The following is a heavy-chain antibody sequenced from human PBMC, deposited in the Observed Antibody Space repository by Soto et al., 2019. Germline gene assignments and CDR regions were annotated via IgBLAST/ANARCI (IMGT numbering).Heavy chain of an antibody. J-gene: IGHJ4*02. Sequence: QVQLQESGPGLVKPSETLSLTCTVSGGSITNYYWSWFRQPPGKGLEWIGYIYYSGITNYNPYLKSRVTISVDPSKNQFSLKLRSVTSADTAVYYCARDRHNSGYWGQGTLVTVSS. CDR1: GGSITNYY. CDR2: IYYSGIT. D-gene: IGHD6-19*01. V-gene: IGHV4-59*01. CDR3: ARDRHNSGY.